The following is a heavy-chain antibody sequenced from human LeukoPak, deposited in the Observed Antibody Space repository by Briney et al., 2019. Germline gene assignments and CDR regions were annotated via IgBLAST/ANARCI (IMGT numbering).Heavy chain of an antibody. CDR3: VRAYDY. J-gene: IGHJ4*02. CDR2: IYNGGST. V-gene: IGHV4-34*01. CDR1: GGSFSGSN. Sequence: SETLSLTCAVYGGSFSGSNWSWIRRPPGKGLEWIGEIYNGGSTIYNPSLKSRVTISVDTSKNQLSLNLISVTAADTAVYYCVRAYDYWGQGTLVTVSS.